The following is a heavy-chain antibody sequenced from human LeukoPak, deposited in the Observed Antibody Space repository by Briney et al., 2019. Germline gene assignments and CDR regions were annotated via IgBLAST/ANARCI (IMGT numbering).Heavy chain of an antibody. CDR3: ARGPTQVVVLGYYYMDV. J-gene: IGHJ6*03. V-gene: IGHV1-8*01. CDR1: GYTFSSYD. Sequence: GASVKVSCKASGYTFSSYDINWVRQATGQGLEWMGWMNPNSGKTGYAQKFQGSVTMTRNTSISTAYMEPSSLRSEDTAVYYCARGPTQVVVLGYYYMDVWGKGTTVTVSS. CDR2: MNPNSGKT. D-gene: IGHD2-2*01.